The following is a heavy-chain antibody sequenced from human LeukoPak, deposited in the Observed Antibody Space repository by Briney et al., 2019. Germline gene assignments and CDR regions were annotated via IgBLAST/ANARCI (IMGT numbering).Heavy chain of an antibody. D-gene: IGHD3-16*01. CDR3: ARLELGESFFDY. CDR1: GGSVSSGSYY. J-gene: IGHJ4*02. V-gene: IGHV4-61*01. Sequence: SETLSLTCTVSGGSVSSGSYYWSWIRQPPGKGLEWIGYIYYSGSTNYNPSLKSRVTISVDTSKNQFSLKLSSVTAADTAVYYCARLELGESFFDYWGQGTLVTVSS. CDR2: IYYSGST.